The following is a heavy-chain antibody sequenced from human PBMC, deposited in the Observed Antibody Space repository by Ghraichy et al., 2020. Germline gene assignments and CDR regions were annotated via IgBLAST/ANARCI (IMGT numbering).Heavy chain of an antibody. CDR3: ARASSSLEVDAFDI. Sequence: GESLNISCAASGFTFDDYGMSWVRQAPGKGLEWVSGINWNGGSTGYADSVKGRFTISRDNAKNSLYLQMNSLRAEDTALYYCARASSSLEVDAFDIWGQGTMVTVSS. CDR1: GFTFDDYG. D-gene: IGHD6-13*01. CDR2: INWNGGST. V-gene: IGHV3-20*04. J-gene: IGHJ3*02.